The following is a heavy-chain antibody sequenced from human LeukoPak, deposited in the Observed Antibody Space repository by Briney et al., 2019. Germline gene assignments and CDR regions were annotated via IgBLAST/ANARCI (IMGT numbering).Heavy chain of an antibody. J-gene: IGHJ5*02. CDR2: IYYSGST. V-gene: IGHV4-39*07. Sequence: SETLSLTCTVSGGSISSSSYYWGWLRQPPGKGLEWIGSIYYSGSTYYNPSLKSRVTISVDTSKNQFSLKLSSVTAADTAVYYCARGTSIAVAGKGWFDPWGQGTLVTVSS. CDR3: ARGTSIAVAGKGWFDP. D-gene: IGHD6-19*01. CDR1: GGSISSSSYY.